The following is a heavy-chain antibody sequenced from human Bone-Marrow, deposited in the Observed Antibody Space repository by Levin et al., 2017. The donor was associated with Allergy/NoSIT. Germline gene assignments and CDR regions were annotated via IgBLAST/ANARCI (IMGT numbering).Heavy chain of an antibody. D-gene: IGHD3-10*01. CDR1: GFTISPHS. J-gene: IGHJ4*02. CDR2: VYRGNSA. Sequence: GESLKISCVVSGFTISPHSMTWVRQAPGKGLEWVSTVYRGNSAFYAESVRGRFTISRDNSKNTVFLQLNTLRVEDTAIYFCARSGFIAKGVIDYWGQGILVTVSS. V-gene: IGHV3-53*01. CDR3: ARSGFIAKGVIDY.